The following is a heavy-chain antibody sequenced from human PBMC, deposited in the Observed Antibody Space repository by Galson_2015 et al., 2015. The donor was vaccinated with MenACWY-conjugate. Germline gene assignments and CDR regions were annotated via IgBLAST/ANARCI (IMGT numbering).Heavy chain of an antibody. CDR3: TRDKGDY. J-gene: IGHJ4*02. V-gene: IGHV3-53*01. CDR1: GFTIISTS. CDR2: IYSGGGS. Sequence: SLRLSCAASGFTIISTSMTWVRQAPGKGLEWVSLIYSGGGSYSADSVKGRFTIFRDNSNNTLYLQMNNLRAEDTAMYYCTRDKGDYWGQGTLVTVSS.